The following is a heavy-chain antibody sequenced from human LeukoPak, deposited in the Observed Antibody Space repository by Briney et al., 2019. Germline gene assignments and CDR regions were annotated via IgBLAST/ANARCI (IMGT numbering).Heavy chain of an antibody. J-gene: IGHJ6*03. D-gene: IGHD2-15*01. CDR3: ARDRCSGGSCYHYYYYMDV. V-gene: IGHV4-59*01. CDR2: IYYSGST. CDR1: GGSISSYY. Sequence: PSETLSLTCTVSGGSISSYYWSWIRQPPGKGLEWIRYIYYSGSTNYNPSLKSRVTISVDTSKNQFSLKLSSVTAADTAVYYCARDRCSGGSCYHYYYYMDVWGKGTTVTVSS.